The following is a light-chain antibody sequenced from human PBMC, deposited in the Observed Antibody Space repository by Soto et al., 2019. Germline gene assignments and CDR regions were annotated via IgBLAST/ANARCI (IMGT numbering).Light chain of an antibody. CDR2: EVS. CDR3: CSYVGATTYV. CDR1: SSDVGGYNY. Sequence: QSALTQPASVSGSPGQSITISCTGTSSDVGGYNYVSWYQQHPGKAPKLMIYEVSNRPSGVSNRFSGAISGSTASLTISGLQAEDEADYYCCSYVGATTYVFGSGTKVTVL. V-gene: IGLV2-14*01. J-gene: IGLJ1*01.